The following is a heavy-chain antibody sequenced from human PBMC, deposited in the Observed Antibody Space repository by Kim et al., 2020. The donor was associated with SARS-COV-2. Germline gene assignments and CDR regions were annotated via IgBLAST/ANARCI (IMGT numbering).Heavy chain of an antibody. Sequence: GGSLRLSCAASGFTVSSNYMSWVRQAPGKGLEWVSVIYSGGSTYYADSVKGRFTISRDNSKNTLYLQMNSLRAEDTAVYYCARDLAYYYDSSDGSDAFDIWGQGTTVTVSS. CDR1: GFTVSSNY. CDR3: ARDLAYYYDSSDGSDAFDI. J-gene: IGHJ3*02. D-gene: IGHD3-22*01. CDR2: IYSGGST. V-gene: IGHV3-53*01.